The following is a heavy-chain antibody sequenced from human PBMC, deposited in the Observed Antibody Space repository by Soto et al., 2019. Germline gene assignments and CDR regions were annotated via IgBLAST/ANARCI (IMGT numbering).Heavy chain of an antibody. CDR1: SGSISTYY. V-gene: IGHV4-59*08. J-gene: IGHJ4*02. CDR3: ARRWGRTFDY. CDR2: IYYSGST. D-gene: IGHD7-27*01. Sequence: QVQLQESGPGLVKPSETLSLTCTVSSGSISTYYRSWILQPPGKGLEWIGYIYYSGSTNYDPSLKSRVTISVDTSKNQFSLKLSSVTAADTAVYYCARRWGRTFDYWGQGTLVTVSS.